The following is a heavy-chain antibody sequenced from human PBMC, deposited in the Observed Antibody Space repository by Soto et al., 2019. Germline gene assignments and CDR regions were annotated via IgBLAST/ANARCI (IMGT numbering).Heavy chain of an antibody. V-gene: IGHV1-46*01. CDR3: ARGSSSYYYYMDV. J-gene: IGHJ6*03. CDR2: INPSGGGT. CDR1: GYTFTSYY. Sequence: ASVKVSCKASGYTFTSYYMHWVRQAPGQGLEWMGIINPSGGGTSYAQKFQGRVTMTRDTSTSTAYMELSRLRSEDTAVYYCARGSSSYYYYMDVWGKGTTVTVSS. D-gene: IGHD6-6*01.